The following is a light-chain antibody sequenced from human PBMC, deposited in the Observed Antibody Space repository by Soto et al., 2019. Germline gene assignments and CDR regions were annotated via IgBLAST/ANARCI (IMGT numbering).Light chain of an antibody. CDR3: SSYAGSPFVV. CDR1: SSDDGGYNY. Sequence: QSALTQPPSASGSPGESGTISCTGSSSDDGGYNYGSWDQQHPGKAPKLLIYGVSKRPAGVPDRFSGSKPGNTASLTISGLQAEDEADYYCSSYAGSPFVVFGTGTKVTVL. J-gene: IGLJ1*01. CDR2: GVS. V-gene: IGLV2-8*01.